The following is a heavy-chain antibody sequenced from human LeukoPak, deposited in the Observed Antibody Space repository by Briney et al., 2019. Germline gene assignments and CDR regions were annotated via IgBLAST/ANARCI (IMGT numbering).Heavy chain of an antibody. CDR3: ARGDWYSSDY. CDR1: GFTFSDYY. V-gene: IGHV3-11*01. CDR2: ISSSGSAV. J-gene: IGHJ4*02. Sequence: GGSLRLSCAASGFTFSDYYMNWIRQAPGKGLEWVSYISSSGSAVHYADSVKGRFTISRDNAKNSLYLQMNSLRAEDTAVYFCARGDWYSSDYWGQGALVTVSS. D-gene: IGHD3-9*01.